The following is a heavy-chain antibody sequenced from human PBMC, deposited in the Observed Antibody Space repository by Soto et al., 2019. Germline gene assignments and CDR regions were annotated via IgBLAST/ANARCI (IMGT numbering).Heavy chain of an antibody. CDR1: GGTFSSYT. V-gene: IGHV1-69*02. Sequence: QVQLVQSGAEVKKPGSSVKVSCKASGGTFSSYTISWVRQAPGQGPEWMGRIIPILGIANYAQKFQGRVKMTADKSTSTAYMQLSSRRSEEPAVYYCAGLGGLDYWGQGTLVTVSS. CDR2: IIPILGIA. J-gene: IGHJ4*02. CDR3: AGLGGLDY. D-gene: IGHD1-26*01.